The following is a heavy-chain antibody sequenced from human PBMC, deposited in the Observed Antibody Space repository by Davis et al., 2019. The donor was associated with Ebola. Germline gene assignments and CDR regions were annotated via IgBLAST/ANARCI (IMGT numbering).Heavy chain of an antibody. CDR3: ASGEFVDF. Sequence: ASVQVSCKASGYTFTDYLMHWVRQAPAQGLEWMGLINPSIGNTSLAQQFQGRVTLTRDTSTSTVNMDLSSLKSEDTAIYCCASGEFVDFWGQGTLVTVSS. V-gene: IGHV1-46*01. J-gene: IGHJ4*02. CDR2: INPSIGNT. D-gene: IGHD3-10*01. CDR1: GYTFTDYL.